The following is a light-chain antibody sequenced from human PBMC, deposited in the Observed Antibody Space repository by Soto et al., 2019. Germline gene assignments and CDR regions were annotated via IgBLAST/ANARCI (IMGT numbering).Light chain of an antibody. Sequence: DIQMTQSPSSVSASVGDRVTITCRASQNVNSWLAWYQQKPGKAPKLLIYAASSLHSGVPSRFNGSGSGTYYTITISSLQPEDFATYFCQQAKNFPITCGRGTRLEIK. CDR1: QNVNSW. J-gene: IGKJ5*01. CDR2: AAS. CDR3: QQAKNFPIT. V-gene: IGKV1D-12*01.